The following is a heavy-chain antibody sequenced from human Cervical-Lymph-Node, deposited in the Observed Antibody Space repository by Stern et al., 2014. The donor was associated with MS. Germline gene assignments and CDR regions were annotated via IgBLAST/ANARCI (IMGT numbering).Heavy chain of an antibody. V-gene: IGHV4-61*01. CDR2: IYYLGAT. CDR3: ARDGAIFARYGMDV. J-gene: IGHJ6*02. CDR1: GGSVRSPSHY. Sequence: VQLVESGPGLVEPSETLSLTCTVSGGSVRSPSHYWSWIRQPPGKGLEWIGYIYYLGATNYNPSLESRVTISVDTSKNQFSLRLSSVTAADTAVYYCARDGAIFARYGMDVWGQGTTVTVSS. D-gene: IGHD3-3*01.